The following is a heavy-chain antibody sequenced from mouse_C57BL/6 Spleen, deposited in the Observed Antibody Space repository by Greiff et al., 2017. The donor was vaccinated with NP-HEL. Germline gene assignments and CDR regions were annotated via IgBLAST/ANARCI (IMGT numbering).Heavy chain of an antibody. J-gene: IGHJ3*01. D-gene: IGHD2-2*01. CDR1: GYTFTGYW. CDR2: ILPGSGST. Sequence: QVQLQQSGAELMKPGASVKLSCKATGYTFTGYWLEWVKQRPGHGLEWIGEILPGSGSTNYNEKFKGKATFTADTSSNPAYMQLSSLTTEDSAIYYCAGRNGYDKGFAYWGQGTLVTVSA. CDR3: AGRNGYDKGFAY. V-gene: IGHV1-9*01.